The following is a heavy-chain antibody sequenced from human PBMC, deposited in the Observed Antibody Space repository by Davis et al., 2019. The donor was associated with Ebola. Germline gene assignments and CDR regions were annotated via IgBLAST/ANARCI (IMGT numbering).Heavy chain of an antibody. CDR1: GLNFGYYS. CDR3: ARPDILTGLYYFDS. V-gene: IGHV3-69-1*01. Sequence: GESLKISCAASGLNFGYYSMNWVRQAPGKGLEWVSSITSSNTENYADSVKGRFTVSRDNTKNSLYLQMNSLRAEDTAVYYCARPDILTGLYYFDSWGQGTPVTVSS. D-gene: IGHD3-9*01. CDR2: ITSSNTE. J-gene: IGHJ4*02.